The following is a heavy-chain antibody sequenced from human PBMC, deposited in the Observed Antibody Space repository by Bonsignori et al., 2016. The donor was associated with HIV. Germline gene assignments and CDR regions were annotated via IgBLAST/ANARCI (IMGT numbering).Heavy chain of an antibody. V-gene: IGHV3-11*01. Sequence: RQAPGKRLECLSYISSGGNTINYADSVKGRFTISRDNAKNSVYLQMNSLRVEDTAIYYCASNVGATKRGGHFDHWGQGTLVTVSS. J-gene: IGHJ4*02. CDR3: ASNVGATKRGGHFDH. CDR2: ISSGGNTI. D-gene: IGHD1-26*01.